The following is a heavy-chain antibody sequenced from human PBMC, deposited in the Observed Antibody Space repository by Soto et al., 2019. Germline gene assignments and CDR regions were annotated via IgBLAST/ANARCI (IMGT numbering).Heavy chain of an antibody. D-gene: IGHD2-15*01. CDR2: IYPGDSDT. Sequence: GESLKISCKGSGYSFTSYWIGWVRQMPGKGLEWMGIIYPGDSDTRYSPSFQGQVTISADKSISTAYLQWSSLKASDTAMYYCGSLRFGGVVAATVPELFYIGGKGTLVTVSS. J-gene: IGHJ3*02. V-gene: IGHV5-51*01. CDR3: GSLRFGGVVAATVPELFYI. CDR1: GYSFTSYW.